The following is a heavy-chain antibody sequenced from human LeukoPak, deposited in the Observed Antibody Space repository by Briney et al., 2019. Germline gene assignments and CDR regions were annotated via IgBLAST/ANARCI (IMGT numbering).Heavy chain of an antibody. Sequence: PGGSLRLSCAASGFTFSTYSMSWVRQAPGKGLEWVSCISGSGGSTYYADSVKGRFTISRDNSKNTLYLQMDSLRAEDTAVYYCAKCSGGSCYSAQDYWGQGTLVTVSS. J-gene: IGHJ4*02. D-gene: IGHD2-15*01. V-gene: IGHV3-23*01. CDR2: ISGSGGST. CDR1: GFTFSTYS. CDR3: AKCSGGSCYSAQDY.